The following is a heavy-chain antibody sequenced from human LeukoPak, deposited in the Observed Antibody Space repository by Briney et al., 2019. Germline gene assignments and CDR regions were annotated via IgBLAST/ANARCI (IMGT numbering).Heavy chain of an antibody. Sequence: KTSETLSLTCTVSGGSISSGSYYWSWIRQPAGKGLEWIGRIYTSGSTNYNPSLKSQVTISVDTSKNQFSLKLSSVTAADTAVYYCARDPGRPDYPYSGRLGLNWFDPWGQGTLVTVSS. V-gene: IGHV4-61*02. D-gene: IGHD1-26*01. CDR3: ARDPGRPDYPYSGRLGLNWFDP. J-gene: IGHJ5*02. CDR2: IYTSGST. CDR1: GGSISSGSYY.